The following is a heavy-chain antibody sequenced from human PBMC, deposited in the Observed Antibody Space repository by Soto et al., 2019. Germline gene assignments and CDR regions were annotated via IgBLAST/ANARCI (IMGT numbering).Heavy chain of an antibody. CDR2: VSRGSGDI. CDR3: AKDLPRSDYDGDY. J-gene: IGHJ4*02. V-gene: IGHV3-48*01. CDR1: GFIFTDYS. Sequence: EVELVESGGGLVQPGGSLRLSCAASGFIFTDYSFNWVRQGPGKGLEWISYVSRGSGDISYADSVKGRFAISRDDAKNSLYLQMNSLRAEDTAVYYCAKDLPRSDYDGDYWGQGTLVTVSS. D-gene: IGHD3-22*01.